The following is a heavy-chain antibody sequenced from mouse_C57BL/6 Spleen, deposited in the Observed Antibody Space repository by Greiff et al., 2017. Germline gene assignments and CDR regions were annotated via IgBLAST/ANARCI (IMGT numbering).Heavy chain of an antibody. CDR1: GYAFSSSW. CDR3: ATAVYSCSHSYYAMDY. Sequence: VQLQQSGPELVKPGASVKISCKASGYAFSSSWMNWVKQTPGKGLEWIGRIYPGDGGTTYNGKFKGKATLTADKSSSTAYMQLSSLTSEDSAVYFCATAVYSCSHSYYAMDYWGQGTTLTVSS. CDR2: IYPGDGGT. V-gene: IGHV1-82*01. D-gene: IGHD1-1*01. J-gene: IGHJ4*01.